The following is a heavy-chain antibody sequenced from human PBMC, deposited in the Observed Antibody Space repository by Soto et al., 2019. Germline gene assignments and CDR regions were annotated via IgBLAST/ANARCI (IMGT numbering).Heavy chain of an antibody. Sequence: GGSLRLSCAASGFTFSSYSMNWVRQAPGKGLEGVSSISSSSTYIYYADSVKGRFTISRDNAKNSLYLQMNSLRAEDTALYYCAVIGVVTATHWFDPWGQGTLVTVSS. D-gene: IGHD2-15*01. CDR3: AVIGVVTATHWFDP. J-gene: IGHJ5*02. CDR2: ISSSSTYI. V-gene: IGHV3-21*01. CDR1: GFTFSSYS.